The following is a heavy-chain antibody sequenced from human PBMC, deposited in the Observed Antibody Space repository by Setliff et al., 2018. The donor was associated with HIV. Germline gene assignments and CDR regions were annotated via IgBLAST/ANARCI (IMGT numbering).Heavy chain of an antibody. CDR2: MYYSGTT. Sequence: SETLSLTCTVSGGSINTRNNYWGWIHQPPGLGLEWIGSMYYSGTTYHSPTLKSRVSMSMDTSRNQFSLKLSSVTAADTAIYYCVRFHPYDYDSNYYGYYFDYWGQGTLVTVSS. V-gene: IGHV4-39*01. CDR1: GGSINTRNNY. J-gene: IGHJ4*02. CDR3: VRFHPYDYDSNYYGYYFDY. D-gene: IGHD3-22*01.